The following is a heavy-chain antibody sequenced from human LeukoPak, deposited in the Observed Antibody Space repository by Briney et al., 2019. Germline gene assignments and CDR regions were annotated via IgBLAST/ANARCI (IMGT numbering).Heavy chain of an antibody. V-gene: IGHV3-15*04. CDR2: IVSKTDGGTT. Sequence: PGGCLRLSCAASGFTFSNAWMNWVRQAPGKGLEWVGRIVSKTDGGTTDYAAPVKGRFTISREDSANTLYLQMSSLRPEAPAVYYCTTASPDHLLVWFGEQPSYGMDVWDQGTPVTVSS. CDR1: GFTFSNAW. J-gene: IGHJ6*02. D-gene: IGHD3-10*01. CDR3: TTASPDHLLVWFGEQPSYGMDV.